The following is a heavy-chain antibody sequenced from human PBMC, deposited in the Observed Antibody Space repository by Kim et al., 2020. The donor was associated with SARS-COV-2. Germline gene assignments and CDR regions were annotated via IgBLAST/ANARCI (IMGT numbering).Heavy chain of an antibody. Sequence: PSLRSRGTISVDTSKNQFSLKLSSVTAADTAVYYCARGNYYGSGSLWIDPWGQGTLVTVSS. V-gene: IGHV4-59*09. J-gene: IGHJ5*02. CDR3: ARGNYYGSGSLWIDP. D-gene: IGHD3-10*01.